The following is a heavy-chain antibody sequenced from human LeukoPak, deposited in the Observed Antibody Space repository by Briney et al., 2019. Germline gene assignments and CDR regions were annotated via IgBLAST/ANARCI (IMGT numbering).Heavy chain of an antibody. CDR2: VYFSGST. D-gene: IGHD3-22*01. CDR1: GGSISSSSYY. V-gene: IGHV4-39*01. CDR3: SRRRSTYYYDNYDLDY. J-gene: IGHJ4*02. Sequence: SETLSLTCTVSGGSISSSSYYRGWIRQPPGKGLEWIGSVYFSGSTYYNPSLKSRVTISVDTSKNQFSLKLSSVTAADTAVYYCSRRRSTYYYDNYDLDYWGQGTRVTVSS.